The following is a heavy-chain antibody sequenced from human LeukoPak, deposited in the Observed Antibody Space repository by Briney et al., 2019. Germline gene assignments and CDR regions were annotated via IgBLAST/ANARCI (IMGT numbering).Heavy chain of an antibody. D-gene: IGHD3-22*01. Sequence: SETLSLTCTVSGGSISSSSYYWGWIRQSPGEGLEWMGSIYHSGSSYYNPSLKNRVTLSIDTSKNQFSLKLSSVTAEDTAVYYCARHYLGPRSGDSTGYYPPNGFDIWGQGTMVTVSS. V-gene: IGHV4-39*07. CDR3: ARHYLGPRSGDSTGYYPPNGFDI. J-gene: IGHJ3*02. CDR1: GGSISSSSYY. CDR2: IYHSGSS.